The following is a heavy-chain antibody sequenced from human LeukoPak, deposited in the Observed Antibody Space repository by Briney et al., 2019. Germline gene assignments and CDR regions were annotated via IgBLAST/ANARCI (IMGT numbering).Heavy chain of an antibody. CDR3: ARHRIYSSYDY. D-gene: IGHD4-11*01. CDR2: INHSGTT. Sequence: PSETLSLTCAVYGGSFSAYSWSWIRQPPGKGLEWIGEINHSGTTNYNPSLKSRVTISVDTSKNQFSLKLSSVTAADTAVYYCARHRIYSSYDYWGQGTLVTVSS. J-gene: IGHJ4*02. CDR1: GGSFSAYS. V-gene: IGHV4-34*01.